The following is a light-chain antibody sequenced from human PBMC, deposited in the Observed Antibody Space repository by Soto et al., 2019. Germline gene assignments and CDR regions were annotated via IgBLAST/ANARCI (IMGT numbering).Light chain of an antibody. V-gene: IGKV1-5*03. Sequence: DIQFTQSPSTLSASVGDRVTITCRASQSISSWLAWYQQKPGKAPKLLIYKASSLESGVPSRCGGSGSGTEFTLTISSLQPDDFATSSCQQYNSYSRTYGQGTKVE. J-gene: IGKJ1*01. CDR1: QSISSW. CDR2: KAS. CDR3: QQYNSYSRT.